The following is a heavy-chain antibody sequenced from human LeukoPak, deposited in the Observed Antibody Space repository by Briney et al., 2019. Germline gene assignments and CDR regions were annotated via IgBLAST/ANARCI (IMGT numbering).Heavy chain of an antibody. CDR1: GFTFGDYA. V-gene: IGHV3-49*04. Sequence: GGSLRLSCTASGFTFGDYAMSWVRQAPGKGLEWVGSIRSKAYGGTTEYAASVKGRFTISRDDSKSIAYLQMNSLKTEDTAVYYCTRDSGSYHRGDYWGQGTLVTVSS. D-gene: IGHD1-26*01. CDR3: TRDSGSYHRGDY. J-gene: IGHJ4*02. CDR2: IRSKAYGGTT.